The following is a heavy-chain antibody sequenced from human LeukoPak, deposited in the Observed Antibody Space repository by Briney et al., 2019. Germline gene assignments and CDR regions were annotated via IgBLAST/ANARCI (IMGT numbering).Heavy chain of an antibody. CDR3: ATDSSSYPGGDY. CDR2: IYHSGST. CDR1: GYSISSGYY. J-gene: IGHJ4*02. V-gene: IGHV4-38-2*01. D-gene: IGHD6-13*01. Sequence: SETLSLTCVVSGYSISSGYYWGWTRQPPGKGLEWIGSIYHSGSTYYNPSLKSRVTISADTSKNQFSLKLSSVTAADTAVYYCATDSSSYPGGDYWGQGTLVTVSS.